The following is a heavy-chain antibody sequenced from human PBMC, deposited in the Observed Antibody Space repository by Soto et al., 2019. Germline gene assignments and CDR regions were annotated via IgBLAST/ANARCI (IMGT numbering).Heavy chain of an antibody. D-gene: IGHD3-10*01. CDR3: ARDLLGSDYYGSGSYLYYFDY. J-gene: IGHJ4*02. CDR1: GGTFSSSA. V-gene: IGHV1-69*01. CDR2: IIPLFGTA. Sequence: QVQLVQSGAEVKKPGSSVKVSCKASGGTFSSSAISWVRQAPGQGLEWMGGIIPLFGTAKYAQKFHGRVTITADESTSTAYMELSSLRSEDTAVYYCARDLLGSDYYGSGSYLYYFDYWGQGTLVTVSS.